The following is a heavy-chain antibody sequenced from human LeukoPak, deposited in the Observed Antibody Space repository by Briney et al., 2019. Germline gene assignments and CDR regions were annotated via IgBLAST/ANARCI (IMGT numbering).Heavy chain of an antibody. D-gene: IGHD3-9*01. CDR2: ISYDGSHK. Sequence: GRSLRLSCAASGFTFSSYGMHWVRQAPGKGLEWVAVISYDGSHKYYADSVKGRFTISRDNSKNKLYLQMHSLRAEDTALYYCAKDLNYNILTDYYTPFDYWGQGTLVTVSS. CDR3: AKDLNYNILTDYYTPFDY. V-gene: IGHV3-30*18. J-gene: IGHJ4*02. CDR1: GFTFSSYG.